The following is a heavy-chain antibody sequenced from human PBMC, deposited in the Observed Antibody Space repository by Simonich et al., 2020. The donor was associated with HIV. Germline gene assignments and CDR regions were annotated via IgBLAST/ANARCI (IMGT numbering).Heavy chain of an antibody. V-gene: IGHV3-9*01. J-gene: IGHJ4*02. D-gene: IGHD5-18*01. CDR2: ISWNSGSI. CDR1: GFTFDDYA. CDR3: AKDRSSAMVTYFDY. Sequence: EVQLVESGGGLVQPGRSLRLSCAASGFTFDDYAMHWVRQAPRKGREWVSGISWNSGSIGDADSVKGRFTISRDNAKNSLYLQMNSLRAEDTALYYCAKDRSSAMVTYFDYWGQGTLVTVSS.